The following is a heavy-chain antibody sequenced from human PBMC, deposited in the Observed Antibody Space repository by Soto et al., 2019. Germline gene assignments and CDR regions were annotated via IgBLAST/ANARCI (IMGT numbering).Heavy chain of an antibody. CDR3: ARDLVDSYGPQLDY. V-gene: IGHV1-18*01. D-gene: IGHD5-18*01. CDR2: ISAYNGNT. CDR1: GYTFTSYG. J-gene: IGHJ4*02. Sequence: RASVKVSCKASGYTFTSYGISWVRQAPGQELEWMGWISAYNGNTNYAQKLQGRVTMTTDTSTSTAYMELRSLRSDDTAVYYCARDLVDSYGPQLDYWGQGTLVTVSS.